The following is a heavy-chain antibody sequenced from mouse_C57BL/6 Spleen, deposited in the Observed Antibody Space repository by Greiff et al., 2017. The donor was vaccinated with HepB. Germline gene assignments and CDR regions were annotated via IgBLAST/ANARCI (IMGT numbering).Heavy chain of an antibody. J-gene: IGHJ2*01. CDR3: ARGGVTTVVGTGFDY. V-gene: IGHV1-52*01. CDR2: IDPSDSET. Sequence: QVQLQQPGAELVRPGSSVKLSCKASGYTFTSYWMHWVKQRPIQGLEWIGNIDPSDSETHYNQKFKDKATLTVDKSSSTAYMQLSSLTSEDSAVYYCARGGVTTVVGTGFDYWGQGTTLTVSS. CDR1: GYTFTSYW. D-gene: IGHD1-1*01.